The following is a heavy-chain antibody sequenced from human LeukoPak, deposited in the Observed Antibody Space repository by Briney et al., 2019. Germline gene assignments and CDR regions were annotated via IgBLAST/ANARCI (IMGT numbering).Heavy chain of an antibody. CDR1: GYTFTGYY. D-gene: IGHD3-22*01. V-gene: IGHV1-2*02. CDR2: INPNSGGT. J-gene: IGHJ1*01. Sequence: GASVKVSCKASGYTFTGYYMHWVRQAPGQGIEWMGWINPNSGGTNYAQKFQGRVTMTRDTSISTAYMELSRLRSDDTAVYYCAREDYYDSSGYYKNKEYFHHWGQGTLVTVSS. CDR3: AREDYYDSSGYYKNKEYFHH.